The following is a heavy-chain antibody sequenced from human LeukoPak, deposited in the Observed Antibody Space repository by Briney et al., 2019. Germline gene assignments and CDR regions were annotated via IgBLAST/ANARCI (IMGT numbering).Heavy chain of an antibody. CDR3: ARDLRYSSGWSASGMDV. J-gene: IGHJ6*03. Sequence: ASVKVSCKASGYTFTGYYMHWVRQAPGQGLEWMGWIDPNSGDTKYAQKLQGRVSMTTDTSTSTAYMDLRSLRSDDTAVYYCARDLRYSSGWSASGMDVWGKGTTVTISS. CDR2: IDPNSGDT. D-gene: IGHD6-19*01. CDR1: GYTFTGYY. V-gene: IGHV1-2*02.